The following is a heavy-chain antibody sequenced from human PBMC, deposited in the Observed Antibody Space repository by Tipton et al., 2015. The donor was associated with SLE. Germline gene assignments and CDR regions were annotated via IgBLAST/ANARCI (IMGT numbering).Heavy chain of an antibody. CDR1: GFTFSSYA. V-gene: IGHV3-30-3*01. CDR2: ISYDGSNK. Sequence: SLRLSCAASGFTFSSYAMHWVRQAPGKGLEWVAVISYDGSNKYYADSVKGRFTISRDNSKNTLYLQMNSLRAEDTAVYYCARDRDSSSWYYFDYWGQGTLVTVSP. CDR3: ARDRDSSSWYYFDY. D-gene: IGHD6-13*01. J-gene: IGHJ4*02.